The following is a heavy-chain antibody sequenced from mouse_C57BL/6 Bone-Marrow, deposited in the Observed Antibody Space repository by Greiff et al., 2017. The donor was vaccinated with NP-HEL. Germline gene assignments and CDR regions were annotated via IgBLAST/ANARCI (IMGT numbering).Heavy chain of an antibody. CDR3: ARHGLYYFDY. CDR1: GFTFSSYG. Sequence: EVMLVESGGDLVKPGGSLKLSCAASGFTFSSYGMSWVRQTPDKRLEWVATISSGGSYTYYPDSVKGRFTISRDNDKNTLYLQMSRLKSEDTAMYYCARHGLYYFDYWGQGTTLTVSS. CDR2: ISSGGSYT. J-gene: IGHJ2*01. V-gene: IGHV5-6*02.